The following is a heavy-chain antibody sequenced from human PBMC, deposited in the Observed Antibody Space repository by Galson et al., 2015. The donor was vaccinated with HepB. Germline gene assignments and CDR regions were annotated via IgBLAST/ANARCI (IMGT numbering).Heavy chain of an antibody. D-gene: IGHD6-6*01. CDR2: ISGSGATM. V-gene: IGHV3-23*01. Sequence: SLRLSCAASGFTFRSFAMTWVRQAPGKGLEFVSSISGSGATMYYADSVKGRFTISRDNSKGTLFLQMNTLRAEDTAIYYCAKLRGVSSPHYHMNVWGKGATVTVSS. CDR3: AKLRGVSSPHYHMNV. J-gene: IGHJ6*04. CDR1: GFTFRSFA.